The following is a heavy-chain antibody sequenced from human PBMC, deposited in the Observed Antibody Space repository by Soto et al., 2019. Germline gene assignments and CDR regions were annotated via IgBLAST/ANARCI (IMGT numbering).Heavy chain of an antibody. D-gene: IGHD2-2*01. CDR3: AKATRYCSSTSCYADFDY. CDR1: GFTFDDYA. Sequence: EVQLVESGGGLVQPGRSLRLSCAASGFTFDDYAMHWVRQAPGKGLEWVSGISWNSGSIGYADSVKGRFTISRDNAKNSLYLQMNGLRAEDTALYYCAKATRYCSSTSCYADFDYWGQGTLVTVSS. J-gene: IGHJ4*02. V-gene: IGHV3-9*01. CDR2: ISWNSGSI.